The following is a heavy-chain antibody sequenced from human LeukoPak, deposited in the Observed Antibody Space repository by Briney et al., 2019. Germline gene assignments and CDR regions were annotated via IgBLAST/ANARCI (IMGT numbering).Heavy chain of an antibody. V-gene: IGHV4-61*01. J-gene: IGHJ4*02. Sequence: SETLSLTCTVSGASVSSGTCYWSWIRQPPGKGLEWIGYIYYSGSTNSNPSLKSRVTISVDTSKNQLSLKLTSVTAADTAVYYCARDRRYSGYDGLDYWGQGTPVTVSA. CDR1: GASVSSGTCY. CDR3: ARDRRYSGYDGLDY. D-gene: IGHD5-12*01. CDR2: IYYSGST.